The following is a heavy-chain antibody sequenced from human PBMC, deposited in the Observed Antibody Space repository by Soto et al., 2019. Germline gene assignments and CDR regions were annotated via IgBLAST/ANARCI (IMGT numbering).Heavy chain of an antibody. Sequence: EVQLLESGEGLLHQGGSRRLSCEASAFPFSSYALGWVRRPPRKGREWVSSIRGSGDSTFYADSVKGRFTISRDNSKNTLYLEMSSLRAEDTAIYFCAKDGRIHLYSPPFDYWGQGALVSVTS. V-gene: IGHV3-23*01. J-gene: IGHJ4*02. CDR1: AFPFSSYA. CDR2: IRGSGDST. CDR3: AKDGRIHLYSPPFDY. D-gene: IGHD5-18*01.